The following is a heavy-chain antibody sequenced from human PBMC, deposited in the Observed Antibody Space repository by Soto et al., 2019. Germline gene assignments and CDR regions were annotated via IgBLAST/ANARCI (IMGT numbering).Heavy chain of an antibody. J-gene: IGHJ4*02. V-gene: IGHV3-74*01. CDR3: PRDDSDWFFN. CDR1: GFTFSSYW. Sequence: AGGSLRLSCAASGFTFSSYWMHWVRQAPGKGLVWVSRINSDGSSTSYADSVKGRFTISRDDSKNTAYLQMNSLESEDTAVYYCPRDDSDWFFNWGRGTLVTVSS. D-gene: IGHD3-9*01. CDR2: INSDGSST.